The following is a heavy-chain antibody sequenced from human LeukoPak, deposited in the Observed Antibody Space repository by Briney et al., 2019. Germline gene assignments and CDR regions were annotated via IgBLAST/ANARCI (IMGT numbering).Heavy chain of an antibody. Sequence: SVKVSCRASGGTFSSYAISWVRQAPGQGLEWMGGIIPIFGTANYAQKFQGRVTITADESTSTAYMELSSLRSEDTAVYYCARYSSSWYSFDYWGQGTLVTVSS. CDR2: IIPIFGTA. CDR3: ARYSSSWYSFDY. J-gene: IGHJ4*02. D-gene: IGHD6-13*01. CDR1: GGTFSSYA. V-gene: IGHV1-69*01.